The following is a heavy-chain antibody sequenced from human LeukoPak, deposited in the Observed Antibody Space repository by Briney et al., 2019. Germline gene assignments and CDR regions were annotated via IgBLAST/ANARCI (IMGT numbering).Heavy chain of an antibody. J-gene: IGHJ4*02. CDR3: AKVFGRVGTFDY. D-gene: IGHD3-3*01. V-gene: IGHV3-23*01. CDR2: ISGSGGST. CDR1: GFTFSSYA. Sequence: GGSLRLSCAASGFTFSSYAMSWVRQAPGKGLEWVSAISGSGGSTYYADSVKGRFTISRVNSKNTLYLQMNSLRAEDTAVYYCAKVFGRVGTFDYWGQGTLVTVSS.